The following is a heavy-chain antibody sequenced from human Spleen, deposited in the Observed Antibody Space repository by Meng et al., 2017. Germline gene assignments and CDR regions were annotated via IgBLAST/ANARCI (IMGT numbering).Heavy chain of an antibody. D-gene: IGHD6-19*01. V-gene: IGHV3-73*01. CDR2: IETKYSSYAT. J-gene: IGHJ3*02. CDR3: TIYTSGHI. CDR1: GFTFSSYA. Sequence: GGSLRLSCAASGFTFSSYAMSWVRQTSEKGLEWIGRIETKYSSYATSYAASVRGRFTISRDDSINTAYLQMNSLKTEDTALYYCTIYTSGHIWGQGTMVTVSS.